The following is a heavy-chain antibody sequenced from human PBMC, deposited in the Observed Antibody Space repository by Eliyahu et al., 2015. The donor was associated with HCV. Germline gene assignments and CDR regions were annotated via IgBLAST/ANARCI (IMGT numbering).Heavy chain of an antibody. V-gene: IGHV3-33*01. CDR3: ARGGVGGAPPVHGMDV. Sequence: QVQLVESGGGVVQPGSSLRLSCAASGFPVXXYGFHWVRQAPGKGAGWVAATWLDGIHKYYPDSVKGRFTISRDTSKNTVELQMNNLGAEDTAVYYCARGGVGGAPPVHGMDVWGQGTTVTVSS. J-gene: IGHJ6*02. CDR1: GFPVXXYG. D-gene: IGHD1-26*01. CDR2: TWLDGIHK.